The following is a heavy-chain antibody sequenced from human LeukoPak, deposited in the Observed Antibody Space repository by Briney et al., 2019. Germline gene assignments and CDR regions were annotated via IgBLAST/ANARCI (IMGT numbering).Heavy chain of an antibody. CDR3: ARGISTTGHDY. J-gene: IGHJ4*02. Sequence: SGTLSLTCAVSGYSISSGYYWGWIRQPPGKGLEWIGSVFHTGSTYYIPSLKSRVTISVDTSKNQFSLEVSSVTAADTAVYYCARGISTTGHDYWGPGTLVTVSS. CDR2: VFHTGST. D-gene: IGHD4-11*01. V-gene: IGHV4-38-2*01. CDR1: GYSISSGYY.